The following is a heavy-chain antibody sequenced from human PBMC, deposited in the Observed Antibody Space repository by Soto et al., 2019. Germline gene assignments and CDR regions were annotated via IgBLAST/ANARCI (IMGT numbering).Heavy chain of an antibody. V-gene: IGHV4-30-4*08. J-gene: IGHJ4*02. CDR1: GGSISSGDYY. CDR3: ARHKGSIAARKYFDY. CDR2: ITYRART. Sequence: SETLSLTCTVSGGSISSGDYYWSWIRQSPGKGLEWIGYITYRARTNYNPSLQSRVTMSVDTSKNQFSLKLSSVTAADTAVYYCARHKGSIAARKYFDYWGQGTLVTVSS. D-gene: IGHD6-6*01.